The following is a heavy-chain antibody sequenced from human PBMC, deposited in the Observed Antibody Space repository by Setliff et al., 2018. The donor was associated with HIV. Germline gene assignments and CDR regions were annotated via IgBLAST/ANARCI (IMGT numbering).Heavy chain of an antibody. CDR1: RFTFDDYA. Sequence: PGGSLRLSCAASRFTFDDYAMHWGRQAPGKGLEWVSLISWDGGSTYYADSVKGRFTISRDNSKNSLYLQMNSLRAEDTALYYCAKDSHGSGSCFVYYYGMDVWGQGTTVTVSS. CDR3: AKDSHGSGSCFVYYYGMDV. CDR2: ISWDGGST. V-gene: IGHV3-43D*04. J-gene: IGHJ6*02. D-gene: IGHD3-10*01.